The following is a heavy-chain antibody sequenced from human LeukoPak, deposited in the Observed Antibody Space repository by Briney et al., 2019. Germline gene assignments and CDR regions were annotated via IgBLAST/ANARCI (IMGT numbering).Heavy chain of an antibody. CDR1: GYSIRSDYL. CDR2: IYHDEST. CDR3: ARDWGGVDI. D-gene: IGHD2-21*01. Sequence: SETPSLTCAVSGYSIRSDYLWGWIRQPPGKGLEWIGSIYHDESTYYNPSLKSRLTMSVDTSKNQFSLKLSSVTAADTAVYYCARDWGGVDIWGQGTMVTVSS. J-gene: IGHJ3*02. V-gene: IGHV4-38-2*02.